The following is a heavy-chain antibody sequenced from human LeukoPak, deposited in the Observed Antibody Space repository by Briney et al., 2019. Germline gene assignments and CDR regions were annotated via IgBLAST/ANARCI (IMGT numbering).Heavy chain of an antibody. Sequence: GGSLRLSCAASGFTFSSYGMHWVRQAPGKGLEWVAVIWYDGSNKYYADSVKGRFTISRDNSKNTLYLQMNSLRAEDTAVYYCARDLYYYDSSGYYFGLDYWGQGTLVTVSS. D-gene: IGHD3-22*01. CDR1: GFTFSSYG. CDR2: IWYDGSNK. V-gene: IGHV3-33*01. J-gene: IGHJ4*02. CDR3: ARDLYYYDSSGYYFGLDY.